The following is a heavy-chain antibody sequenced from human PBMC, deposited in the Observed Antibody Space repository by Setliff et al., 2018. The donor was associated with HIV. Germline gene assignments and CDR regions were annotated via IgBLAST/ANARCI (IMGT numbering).Heavy chain of an antibody. CDR3: ATARYGAAAGIRNYGMDV. CDR1: GYTFTSYG. J-gene: IGHJ6*02. Sequence: GASVKVSCKASGYTFTSYGISWVRQAPGQGLEWMGWISAYNGNTNYAQKLLGRVTMTEDTSTDTAYMELSSLRSEDTAVYYCATARYGAAAGIRNYGMDVWGQGTTVTVSS. CDR2: ISAYNGNT. D-gene: IGHD6-13*01. V-gene: IGHV1-18*01.